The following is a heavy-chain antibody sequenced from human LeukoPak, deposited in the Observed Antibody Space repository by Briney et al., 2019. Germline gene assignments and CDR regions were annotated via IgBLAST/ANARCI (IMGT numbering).Heavy chain of an antibody. CDR1: GFTFSSYE. Sequence: PGGSLRLSCAASGFTFSSYEMTWVRQAPGRGLEWVSFISSSGTPIYYADSVKGRFTVYRDNAKNSLYLQMNSLRAEDTGVYFCARRSFGSRGTWFDPWGQGTLVTVSS. J-gene: IGHJ5*02. CDR2: ISSSGTPI. V-gene: IGHV3-48*03. CDR3: ARRSFGSRGTWFDP. D-gene: IGHD3-16*01.